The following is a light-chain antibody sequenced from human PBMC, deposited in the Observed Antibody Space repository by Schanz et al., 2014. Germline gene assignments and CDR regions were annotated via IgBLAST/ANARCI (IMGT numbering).Light chain of an antibody. CDR1: NIGSKT. J-gene: IGLJ3*02. CDR2: DDS. V-gene: IGLV3-21*03. CDR3: QVWDSSSDLV. Sequence: SYVLTQPPSVSVAPGKTARITCGGHNIGSKTVHWYQQQPGQAPVLVVYDDSDRPSGIPERFSGSNSGNTATLTISRVEAGDEADYYCQVWDSSSDLVFGGGTKLTVL.